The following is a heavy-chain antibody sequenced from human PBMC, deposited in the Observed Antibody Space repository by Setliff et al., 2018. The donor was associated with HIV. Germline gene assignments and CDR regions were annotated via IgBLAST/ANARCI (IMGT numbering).Heavy chain of an antibody. CDR1: GGSLTNYY. V-gene: IGHV4-34*01. Sequence: PSETLSLTCAVYGGSLTNYYWGWIRQPPGKGLEWIGEINHSGNTNYKPSLKSRVTISLDTSKNQFSLKLRSVAAADTAVYYCARDGVVPAAMDYYGLDVWGQGTTVTVSS. CDR3: ARDGVVPAAMDYYGLDV. D-gene: IGHD2-2*01. J-gene: IGHJ6*02. CDR2: INHSGNT.